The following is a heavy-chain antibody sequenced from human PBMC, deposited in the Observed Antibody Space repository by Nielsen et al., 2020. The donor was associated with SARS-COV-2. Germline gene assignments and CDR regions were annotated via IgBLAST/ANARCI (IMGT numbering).Heavy chain of an antibody. Sequence: SETLSLTCTVSGGSISSGGYYWSWIRQHPGKGLEWIGYIYYSGSTYYNPSLKSRVTISVDTSKNQFSLKLSSVTAADTAVYYCARECSSTSCYGYYFDYGGQGTLVTVSS. V-gene: IGHV4-31*03. D-gene: IGHD2-2*01. CDR1: GGSISSGGYY. CDR2: IYYSGST. CDR3: ARECSSTSCYGYYFDY. J-gene: IGHJ4*02.